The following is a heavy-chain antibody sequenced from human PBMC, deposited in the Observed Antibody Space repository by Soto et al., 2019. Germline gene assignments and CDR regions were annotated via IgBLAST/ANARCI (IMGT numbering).Heavy chain of an antibody. CDR1: GFTFSSYG. D-gene: IGHD6-13*01. CDR3: ARSIAAAGSFGPYNYYGMDV. V-gene: IGHV3-33*01. Sequence: QVQLVESGGGVVQPGRSLRLSCAASGFTFSSYGMHWVRQAPGKGLEWVAVIWYDGSNKYYADSVKGRFTISRDNSKNTLYLQMNSLRAEDTAVYYCARSIAAAGSFGPYNYYGMDVWGQGTTVTVSS. CDR2: IWYDGSNK. J-gene: IGHJ6*02.